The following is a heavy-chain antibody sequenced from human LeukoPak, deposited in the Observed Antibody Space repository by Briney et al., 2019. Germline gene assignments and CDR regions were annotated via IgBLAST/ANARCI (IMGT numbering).Heavy chain of an antibody. CDR3: ARESAIVLVPFDS. CDR2: INSVGSST. V-gene: IGHV3-74*01. D-gene: IGHD2/OR15-2a*01. Sequence: GGSLRLSCAASGFSFTSYWMHWVRQAPGKGLVWVSRINSVGSSTTYADSVKGRFTISRDNAKNTLYLQMNTLRGEDTAVYYCARESAIVLVPFDSWGQGTLVTVSS. J-gene: IGHJ4*02. CDR1: GFSFTSYW.